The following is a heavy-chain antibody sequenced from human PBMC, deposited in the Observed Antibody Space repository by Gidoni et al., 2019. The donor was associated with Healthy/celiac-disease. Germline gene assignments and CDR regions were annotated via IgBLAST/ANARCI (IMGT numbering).Heavy chain of an antibody. Sequence: DVQLVQSGAELKQPGESLKISCRGSGYSITSSWIGWVRQKPGKGLESMGIIYPGDSDTRYSASFQGQVTISADKSISTAYLQWSSLKASDTAMYYCALSRGGYNLFDYWGQGTLVTVSS. CDR3: ALSRGGYNLFDY. J-gene: IGHJ4*02. V-gene: IGHV5-51*01. CDR2: IYPGDSDT. CDR1: GYSITSSW. D-gene: IGHD5-12*01.